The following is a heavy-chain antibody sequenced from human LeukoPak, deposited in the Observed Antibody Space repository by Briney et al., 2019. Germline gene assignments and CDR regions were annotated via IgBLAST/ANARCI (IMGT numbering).Heavy chain of an antibody. Sequence: GGSLRLSCAASGFTFSSYGISWVRQAPGKGLEWVSAISASGGTTYYADSVKGRFTISRDNSKNTLYLQMNSLRAEDTAVYYCAKGSVRYYYYMDVWGKGTTVTISS. CDR2: ISASGGTT. D-gene: IGHD3-10*01. CDR3: AKGSVRYYYYMDV. J-gene: IGHJ6*03. V-gene: IGHV3-23*01. CDR1: GFTFSSYG.